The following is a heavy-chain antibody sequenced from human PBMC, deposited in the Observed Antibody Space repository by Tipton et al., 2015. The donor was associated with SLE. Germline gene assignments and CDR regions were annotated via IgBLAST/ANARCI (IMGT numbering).Heavy chain of an antibody. D-gene: IGHD1-26*01. CDR2: ISAYNGNA. CDR1: GYTFTDYD. V-gene: IGHV1-18*04. CDR3: GRDGKEDAFDI. J-gene: IGHJ3*02. Sequence: QLVQSEAEVKKPGASVKVSCKASGYTFTDYDISWVRQAPGQGLEWMGWISAYNGNANYVQTLQGRVTMTTDTSTTTAYMELRSLRSDDTAIYYCGRDGKEDAFDIWGQGTMVTVSS.